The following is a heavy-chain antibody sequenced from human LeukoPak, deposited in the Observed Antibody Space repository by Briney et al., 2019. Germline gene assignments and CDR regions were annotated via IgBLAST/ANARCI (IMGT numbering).Heavy chain of an antibody. CDR1: GFTFSNYA. CDR2: ISGSGGST. Sequence: GGSLRLSCAASGFTFSNYAMSWVRQAPGKVLEWVSTISGSGGSTYYADSVKGRFTISRDNSKNTLYLQMNSLRAEDTAVYYCYDSSGRPFDYWGQGTLVTVSS. CDR3: YDSSGRPFDY. V-gene: IGHV3-23*01. J-gene: IGHJ4*02. D-gene: IGHD3-22*01.